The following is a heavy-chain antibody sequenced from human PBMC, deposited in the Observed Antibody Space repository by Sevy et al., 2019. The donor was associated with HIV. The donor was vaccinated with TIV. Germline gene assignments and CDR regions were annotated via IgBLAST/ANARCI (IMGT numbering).Heavy chain of an antibody. CDR1: GFTFNTYT. Sequence: GGSLRLSCAASGFTFNTYTMHWVRQAPGKGLEWVAAISHDGSNKNYADSVKGRFTVSRDNSKNTVSLQMNSLRREDTALYYCAREYYDFWSGPINFYLGMDVWGQGTTVTVSS. CDR3: AREYYDFWSGPINFYLGMDV. D-gene: IGHD3-3*01. V-gene: IGHV3-30-3*01. J-gene: IGHJ6*02. CDR2: ISHDGSNK.